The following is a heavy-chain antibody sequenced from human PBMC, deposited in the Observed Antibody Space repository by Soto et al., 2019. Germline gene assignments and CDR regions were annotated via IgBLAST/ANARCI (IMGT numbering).Heavy chain of an antibody. Sequence: SETLSLTCAVYGGSFSGYYWGWIRQPPGKGLEWIGSIYYSGSTYYNPSLKSRVTISVDTSKNQFSLKLSSVTAADTAVYYCARQADHSYYMDVWGKGTTVTVSS. J-gene: IGHJ6*03. CDR3: ARQADHSYYMDV. CDR2: IYYSGST. CDR1: GGSFSGYY. V-gene: IGHV4-39*01.